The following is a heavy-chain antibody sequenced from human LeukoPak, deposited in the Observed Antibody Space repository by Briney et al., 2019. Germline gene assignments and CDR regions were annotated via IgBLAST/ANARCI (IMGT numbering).Heavy chain of an antibody. CDR3: ARDERTMVRGVIITGWFDP. V-gene: IGHV4-4*07. Sequence: PSETLSLTCTVSGGSISSYYWSWIRQPAGKGLEWIGRIYTSGSTNYNPSLKSRVTMSVDTSKNQFSLKLSSVTAADTAAYYCARDERTMVRGVIITGWFDPWGQGTLVTVSS. CDR2: IYTSGST. D-gene: IGHD3-10*01. CDR1: GGSISSYY. J-gene: IGHJ5*02.